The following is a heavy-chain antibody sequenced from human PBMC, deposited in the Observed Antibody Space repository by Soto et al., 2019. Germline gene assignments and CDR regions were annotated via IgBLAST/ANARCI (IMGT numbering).Heavy chain of an antibody. D-gene: IGHD2-15*01. Sequence: ASVTVCCKASGYTFTSYGISWVRQAPGQGLEWMGWISAYNGNTNYAQKLQGRVTMTTDTSTSTAYMELRSLRSDDTAVYYCARDPQDKGSFAEYFQHWGQGTLVTVSS. CDR1: GYTFTSYG. CDR3: ARDPQDKGSFAEYFQH. CDR2: ISAYNGNT. V-gene: IGHV1-18*01. J-gene: IGHJ1*01.